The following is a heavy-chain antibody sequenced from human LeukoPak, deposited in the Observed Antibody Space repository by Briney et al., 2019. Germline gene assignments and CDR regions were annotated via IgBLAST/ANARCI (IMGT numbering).Heavy chain of an antibody. CDR1: GDTFSSYA. CDR3: ARSLGEAGTFDY. V-gene: IGHV1-69*13. J-gene: IGHJ4*02. Sequence: SVKVSCKASGDTFSSYAISWVRQAPGQGLEWMGGIIPIFGTANYAQKFQGRVTITADESTSTAYMELSSLRSEDTAVYYCARSLGEAGTFDYWGQGTLVTVSS. D-gene: IGHD6-19*01. CDR2: IIPIFGTA.